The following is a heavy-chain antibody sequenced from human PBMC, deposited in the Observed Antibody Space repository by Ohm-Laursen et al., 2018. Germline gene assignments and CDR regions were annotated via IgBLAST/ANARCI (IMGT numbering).Heavy chain of an antibody. Sequence: GASVKVSCKASGYTFTGYYMHWVRQAPGQGLEWMGWINPNSGGTNYAQKFQGRVTMTRDTSISTAYMELSRLRSDDTAVYYCARDRGSYYTPDAFDIWGQGTMVTVPS. V-gene: IGHV1-2*02. J-gene: IGHJ3*02. D-gene: IGHD1-26*01. CDR3: ARDRGSYYTPDAFDI. CDR1: GYTFTGYY. CDR2: INPNSGGT.